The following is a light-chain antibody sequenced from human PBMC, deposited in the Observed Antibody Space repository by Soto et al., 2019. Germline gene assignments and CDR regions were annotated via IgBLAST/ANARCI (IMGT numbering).Light chain of an antibody. Sequence: DNQMSLSPSTLSASVGEGVTITCRASQSISSWLAWYQQKPGKAPKLLIYDASSLESGVPSRFSGSGSGTEFTLTICSLQPDDFATYYCEQYNSYWTFAQGTKVDVK. CDR1: QSISSW. V-gene: IGKV1-5*01. CDR3: EQYNSYWT. CDR2: DAS. J-gene: IGKJ1*01.